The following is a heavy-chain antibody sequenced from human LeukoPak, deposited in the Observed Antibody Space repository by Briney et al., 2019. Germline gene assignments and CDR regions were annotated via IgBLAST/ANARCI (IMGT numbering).Heavy chain of an antibody. V-gene: IGHV1-18*01. D-gene: IGHD3-9*01. CDR1: GSTFSTYG. CDR3: ASALNYGIFTGDHDSFDL. J-gene: IGHJ3*01. CDR2: ISVYSGHT. Sequence: ASVKVSCKADGSTFSTYGFIWVRQAPGQGLEWMGWISVYSGHTDYSQSFQGRLTLTTDTSTRTAYMELRSLRSDDTAVYYCASALNYGIFTGDHDSFDLWGQGTLVTVSS.